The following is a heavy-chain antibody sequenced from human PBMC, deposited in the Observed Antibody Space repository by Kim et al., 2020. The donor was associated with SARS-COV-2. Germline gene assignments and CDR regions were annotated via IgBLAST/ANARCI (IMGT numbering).Heavy chain of an antibody. J-gene: IGHJ3*02. V-gene: IGHV4-59*08. CDR3: ARQGGSSSWYSGAFDI. D-gene: IGHD6-13*01. Sequence: LTSRLTIAVDTSKNQFSLKLSSVTAADTAVYYCARQGGSSSWYSGAFDIWGQGTMVTVSS.